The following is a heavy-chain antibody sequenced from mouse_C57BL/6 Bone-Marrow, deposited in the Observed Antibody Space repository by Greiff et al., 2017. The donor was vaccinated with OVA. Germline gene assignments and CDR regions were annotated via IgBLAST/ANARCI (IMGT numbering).Heavy chain of an antibody. CDR3: TPQIYYYGSSSSYAMDY. D-gene: IGHD1-1*01. CDR2: IDPEDGDT. V-gene: IGHV14-1*01. CDR1: GFNIKDYY. Sequence: VQLQQSGAELVRPGASVKLSCTASGFNIKDYYMHWVKQRPEQGLEWIGRIDPEDGDTEYAPKFQGKATMTADTSSNTAYLQLSSLTSEDTAVYYCTPQIYYYGSSSSYAMDYWGQGTSVTVSS. J-gene: IGHJ4*01.